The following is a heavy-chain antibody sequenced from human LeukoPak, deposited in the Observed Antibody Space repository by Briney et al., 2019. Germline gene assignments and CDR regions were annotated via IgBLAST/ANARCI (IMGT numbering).Heavy chain of an antibody. CDR3: AKENDYGDYGEFDY. V-gene: IGHV3-23*01. CDR2: ISGSGGST. Sequence: PGGPRRLPCAPSGFTFSSYAMSGPRRAPGRGLEWVPDISGSGGSTYYADSVKGRFTISRDNSKNTLYLQMNSLRAEDTAVYSCAKENDYGDYGEFDYWGQGTLVTVSS. D-gene: IGHD4-17*01. CDR1: GFTFSSYA. J-gene: IGHJ4*02.